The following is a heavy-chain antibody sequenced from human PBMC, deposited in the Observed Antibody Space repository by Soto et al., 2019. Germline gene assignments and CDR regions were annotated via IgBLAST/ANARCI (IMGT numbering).Heavy chain of an antibody. D-gene: IGHD6-6*01. V-gene: IGHV3-64*01. J-gene: IGHJ6*03. CDR1: GFTLSGYA. Sequence: EVQLAESGGGLAQPGGSLRLSCAASGFTLSGYAMDWVRQAPGKGLEYVSGISSNGVGTYYANSLQGRFTISRDNSKNTLYIQMGSLRPEDMAVYYCSRRARPDFYYMDVWGKGTTVTGSS. CDR3: SRRARPDFYYMDV. CDR2: ISSNGVGT.